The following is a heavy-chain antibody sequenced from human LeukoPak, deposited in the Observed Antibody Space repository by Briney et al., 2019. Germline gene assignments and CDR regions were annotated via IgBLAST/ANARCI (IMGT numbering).Heavy chain of an antibody. D-gene: IGHD3-22*01. Sequence: GASVKLSCKASGYTFTGSYMHWVRQAPGQGLEWMGWINPNNGATNYGQKFQGRVTMTWDTSISTAYIELTRLTSDDAAAYFCGRGLEGGKWLDYWGQGALVTVSS. V-gene: IGHV1-2*02. CDR3: GRGLEGGKWLDY. CDR1: GYTFTGSY. J-gene: IGHJ4*02. CDR2: INPNNGAT.